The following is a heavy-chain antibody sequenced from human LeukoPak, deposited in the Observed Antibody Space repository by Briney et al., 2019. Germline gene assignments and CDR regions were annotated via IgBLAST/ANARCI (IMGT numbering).Heavy chain of an antibody. J-gene: IGHJ5*02. V-gene: IGHV4-38-2*01. D-gene: IGHD2/OR15-2a*01. CDR2: IYFSGST. CDR3: ARGVLRYSLSSWFDH. Sequence: PSETLSLTCAVSGYSISSGYYWGWIRQPPGKGLEWMGSIYFSGSTYYNPSLKGRVTISVDTSKNKFSLKLSSVTAADTAVYYCARGVLRYSLSSWFDHWGQGTLVTVSS. CDR1: GYSISSGYY.